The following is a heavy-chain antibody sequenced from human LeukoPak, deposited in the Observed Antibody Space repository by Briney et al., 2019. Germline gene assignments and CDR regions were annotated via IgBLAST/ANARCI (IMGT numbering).Heavy chain of an antibody. CDR2: INPNSGGT. CDR3: ARAMYYYDSSGYYFLDAFDI. CDR1: GYTFTGYY. J-gene: IGHJ3*02. D-gene: IGHD3-22*01. V-gene: IGHV1-2*02. Sequence: ASVKVSCKDSGYTFTGYYMHWVRQAPGQGLEWMGWINPNSGGTNYAQKFQGRVTMTRDTSISTAYMELSRLRSDDTAVYYCARAMYYYDSSGYYFLDAFDIWGQGTMVTVSS.